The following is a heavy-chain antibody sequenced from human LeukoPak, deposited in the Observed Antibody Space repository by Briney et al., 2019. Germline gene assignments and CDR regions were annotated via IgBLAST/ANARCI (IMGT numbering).Heavy chain of an antibody. V-gene: IGHV3-66*01. CDR2: IYSGGST. J-gene: IGHJ4*02. CDR3: AREGVVWGRSWYPSFDF. D-gene: IGHD6-13*01. Sequence: GGSLRLSCAASGFTVSSNYMSWVRQAPGKGLEGVSVIYSGGSTYYADSVKGRFTISRDNSKNTLYLQMNSLRAEDTTVYYCAREGVVWGRSWYPSFDFWGQGTMVTVSS. CDR1: GFTVSSNY.